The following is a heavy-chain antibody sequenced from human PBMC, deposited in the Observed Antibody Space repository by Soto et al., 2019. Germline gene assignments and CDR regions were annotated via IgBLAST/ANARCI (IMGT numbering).Heavy chain of an antibody. V-gene: IGHV4-4*02. CDR3: ARGSYYYDSSGYYYVGDFNY. Sequence: PSETLSLTCAVSGGSISSGNWWSWVRQPPGKGLEWIGEIYHSGSINYNPSLKSRVTISVDKSKNQFSLKLSSVTAADTAVYYCARGSYYYDSSGYYYVGDFNYWGQGTLVTVSS. D-gene: IGHD3-22*01. CDR1: GGSISSGNW. J-gene: IGHJ4*02. CDR2: IYHSGSI.